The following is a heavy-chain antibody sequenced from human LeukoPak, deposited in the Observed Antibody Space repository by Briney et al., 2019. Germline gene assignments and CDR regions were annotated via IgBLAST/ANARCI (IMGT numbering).Heavy chain of an antibody. CDR1: GYTFTSYG. CDR2: ISAYNGNT. CDR3: ARVNDFWSGYPLGC. Sequence: ASVTVSCKASGYTFTSYGISWVRQAPGQGLEWMGWISAYNGNTNYAQKLQGRVTMTTDTSTSTAYMDLRSLRSDDTAVYYCARVNDFWSGYPLGCWGQGTLVTVSS. D-gene: IGHD3-3*01. J-gene: IGHJ4*02. V-gene: IGHV1-18*01.